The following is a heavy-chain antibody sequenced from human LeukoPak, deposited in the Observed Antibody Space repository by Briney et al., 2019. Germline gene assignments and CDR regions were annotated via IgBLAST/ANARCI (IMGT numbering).Heavy chain of an antibody. Sequence: ASVKVSCKASGYTFTNYYMHWVRQAPGQGLEWMGIILPAGGGTTYAQKFQGTVTMTRDTSTSSVYMELSSLRSEDTAVYYCARGSQYGSGSYFYGYWGQGTLVTVSS. D-gene: IGHD3-10*01. CDR3: ARGSQYGSGSYFYGY. CDR1: GYTFTNYY. V-gene: IGHV1-46*01. CDR2: ILPAGGGT. J-gene: IGHJ4*02.